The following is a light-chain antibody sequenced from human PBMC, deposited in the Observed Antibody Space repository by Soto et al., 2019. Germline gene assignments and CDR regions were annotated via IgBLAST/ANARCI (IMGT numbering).Light chain of an antibody. Sequence: QSARPTPASVSGSPGQSITISCTGPSSDVGTYNYVSWYQHHPGKAPKLIIYEVSNRPSGVSNRFSGSKSGSTASLTISGLQAEDEAEYHCTSYTRDTALVCRNGTTVTV. CDR2: EVS. V-gene: IGLV2-14*01. CDR1: SSDVGTYNY. CDR3: TSYTRDTALV. J-gene: IGLJ1*01.